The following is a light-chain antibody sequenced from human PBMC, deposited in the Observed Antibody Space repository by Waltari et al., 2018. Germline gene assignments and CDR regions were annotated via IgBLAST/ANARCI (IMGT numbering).Light chain of an antibody. V-gene: IGKV3-11*01. CDR1: QSVGTY. CDR2: DAS. J-gene: IGKJ2*01. CDR3: QQRSNWPPHT. Sequence: EIVLTQSPATLSLSPGETATLSCRASQSVGTYLAWYQQKPGQAPRLLIYDASNRATGIPDRFRGSGSGTDFTLTISSLEAEDFAVYYCQQRSNWPPHTFGQGARLEIK.